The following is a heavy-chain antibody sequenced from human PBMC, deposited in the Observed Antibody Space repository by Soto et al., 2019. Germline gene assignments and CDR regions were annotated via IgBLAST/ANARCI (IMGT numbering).Heavy chain of an antibody. CDR3: ARHPERIAEIGWFDP. V-gene: IGHV3-48*01. CDR2: ISSSSSTI. CDR1: GFTFSSYS. Sequence: EVQLVESGGGLVQPGGSLRLSCAASGFTFSSYSMNWVRQAPGKGLEWVSYISSSSSTIYYADSVKGRFTISRDNDKHSLYLKMTSLRAEDTDVYYCARHPERIAEIGWFDPWGQGTLVTVSA. J-gene: IGHJ5*02. D-gene: IGHD6-13*01.